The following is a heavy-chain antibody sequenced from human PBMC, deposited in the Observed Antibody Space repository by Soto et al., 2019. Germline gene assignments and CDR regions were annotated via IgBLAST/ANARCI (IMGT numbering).Heavy chain of an antibody. D-gene: IGHD3-10*02. CDR2: IYHSGST. CDR3: ARDAAPRPLFEPPPGFDP. CDR1: SGSISSSNW. Sequence: PSETLSLTCAVSSGSISSSNWWSCVRQPPGKGLEWIGEIYHSGSTNYNPSLKSRVTISVDKSKNQFSLKLSSVTVADTAVYYCARDAAPRPLFEPPPGFDPWGQGTLVTVSS. J-gene: IGHJ5*02. V-gene: IGHV4-4*02.